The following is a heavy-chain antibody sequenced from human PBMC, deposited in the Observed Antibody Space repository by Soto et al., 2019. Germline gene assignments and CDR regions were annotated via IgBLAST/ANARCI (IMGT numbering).Heavy chain of an antibody. Sequence: ASVRVSCKPSGYSFSDYFIQWVRQAPGQGLEWVAWINPKTAATNYAKKFQGRVSLTWDTSSTTAYMELTRLRPDDTAVYYCARIKWGLNYYNGMDVWGQGTTVTVSS. V-gene: IGHV1-2*02. D-gene: IGHD1-26*01. CDR2: INPKTAAT. J-gene: IGHJ6*02. CDR1: GYSFSDYF. CDR3: ARIKWGLNYYNGMDV.